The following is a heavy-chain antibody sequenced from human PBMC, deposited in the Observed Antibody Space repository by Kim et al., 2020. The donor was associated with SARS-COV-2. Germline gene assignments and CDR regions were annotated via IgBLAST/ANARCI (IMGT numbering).Heavy chain of an antibody. J-gene: IGHJ3*02. Sequence: NPTLKSRVTISVDRSKNQFSLKLSSVTAADTAVYYCARSDFWSGSDAFDIWGQGTMVTVSS. D-gene: IGHD3-3*01. CDR3: ARSDFWSGSDAFDI. V-gene: IGHV4-30-2*01.